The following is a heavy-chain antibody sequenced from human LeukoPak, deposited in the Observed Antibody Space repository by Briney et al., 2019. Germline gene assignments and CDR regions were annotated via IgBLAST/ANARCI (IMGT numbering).Heavy chain of an antibody. V-gene: IGHV1-69*04. CDR1: GGTFSSYA. CDR2: IIPIFGIA. D-gene: IGHD1-7*01. CDR3: ARDSLMRYNWNYVAEFDY. Sequence: SVKVSCKASGGTFSSYAISWVRQAPGQGLEWMGRIIPIFGIANYAQKFQGRVTITADKSTSTDYMELSSLRSEDTAVYYCARDSLMRYNWNYVAEFDYWGQGTLVTVSS. J-gene: IGHJ4*02.